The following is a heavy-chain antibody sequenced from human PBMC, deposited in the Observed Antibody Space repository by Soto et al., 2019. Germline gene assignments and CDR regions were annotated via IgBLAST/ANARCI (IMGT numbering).Heavy chain of an antibody. CDR1: GFICSSYD. Sequence: PGGSLRLSCAVSGFICSSYDMSWVRQAPGKGLEWVSTILVGGSTHYEDSVKGRFTISRDTSKNTVYLQMNSLTAGDTAVYYCAKATATGGGAFEISGHGTLVTVSS. J-gene: IGHJ3*02. CDR3: AKATATGGGAFEI. V-gene: IGHV3-23*01. D-gene: IGHD2-8*02. CDR2: ILVGGST.